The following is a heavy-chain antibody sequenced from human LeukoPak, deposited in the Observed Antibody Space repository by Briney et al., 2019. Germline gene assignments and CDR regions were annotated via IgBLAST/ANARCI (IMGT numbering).Heavy chain of an antibody. CDR1: GYTFTSYG. CDR3: AAGYSSGWYSYFDY. J-gene: IGHJ4*02. D-gene: IGHD6-19*01. Sequence: ASVKVSCKASGYTFTSYGISWVRQAPGKGLEWMGWISAYNGNTNYAQKLQGRVTMTTDTSTSTAYMELRSLRSDDTAVYYCAAGYSSGWYSYFDYWGQGTLVTVSS. CDR2: ISAYNGNT. V-gene: IGHV1-18*01.